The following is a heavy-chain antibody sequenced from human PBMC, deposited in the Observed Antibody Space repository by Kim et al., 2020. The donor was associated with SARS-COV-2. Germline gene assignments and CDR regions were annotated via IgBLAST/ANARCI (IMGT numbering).Heavy chain of an antibody. CDR3: ARTSSLDIVVVPAAMSGGGYYYGMDV. CDR2: IIPIFGTA. D-gene: IGHD2-2*01. V-gene: IGHV1-69*13. J-gene: IGHJ6*02. Sequence: SVKVSCKASGGTFSSYAISWVRQAPGQGLEWMGGIIPIFGTANYAQKFQGRVTITADESTSTAYMELSSLRSEDTAVYYCARTSSLDIVVVPAAMSGGGYYYGMDVWGQGTTVTVSS. CDR1: GGTFSSYA.